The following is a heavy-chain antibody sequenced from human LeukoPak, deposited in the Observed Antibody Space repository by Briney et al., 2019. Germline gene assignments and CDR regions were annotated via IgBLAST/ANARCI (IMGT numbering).Heavy chain of an antibody. CDR2: IRGSGGRT. Sequence: GGSLRLSCAVSGFTFSSYAMSWVRQAPGKGLEWVSAIRGSGGRTYYADSVKGRFTISRDNSKNTLYLQMNSLRAEDTAVYYCAKDPSEVGATGFDYWGQGTLVTVSS. D-gene: IGHD1-26*01. J-gene: IGHJ4*02. V-gene: IGHV3-23*01. CDR3: AKDPSEVGATGFDY. CDR1: GFTFSSYA.